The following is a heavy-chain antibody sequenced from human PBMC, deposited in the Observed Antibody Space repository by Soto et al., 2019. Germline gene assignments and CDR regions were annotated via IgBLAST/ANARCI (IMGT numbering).Heavy chain of an antibody. CDR1: RYSFAGYC. J-gene: IGHJ4*02. CDR2: IDPSDSQT. V-gene: IGHV5-10-1*01. CDR3: ARQIYDSDTGPNFQFYFDS. D-gene: IGHD3-22*01. Sequence: LXISCTASRYSFAGYCMSWENQKPRKGLEWMGRIDPSDSQTYYSPSFRGHVTISTTKTITTVFLQWSSLSASDTAMYYCARQIYDSDTGPNFQFYFDSWGQGTPVTVSS.